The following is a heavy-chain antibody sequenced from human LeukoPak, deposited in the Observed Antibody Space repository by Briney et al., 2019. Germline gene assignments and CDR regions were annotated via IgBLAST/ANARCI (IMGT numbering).Heavy chain of an antibody. V-gene: IGHV3-33*01. CDR2: IWYDGSNK. J-gene: IGHJ4*02. CDR3: ARGSTYYYDSSGYSEKDY. Sequence: PGGSLRLSCAASGFTFSSYGMHWVRQAPGKGLEWVAVIWYDGSNKYYADSVKGRFTISRDNSKNTLYLQMNSLRAEDTAVYYCARGSTYYYDSSGYSEKDYWGPGTLVTVSS. D-gene: IGHD3-22*01. CDR1: GFTFSSYG.